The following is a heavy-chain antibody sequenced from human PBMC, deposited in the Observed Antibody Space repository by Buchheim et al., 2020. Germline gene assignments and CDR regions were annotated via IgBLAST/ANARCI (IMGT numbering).Heavy chain of an antibody. CDR2: IYQGGTI. CDR1: GFTVSSHY. CDR3: ARGRGDRSTGYDGMDV. V-gene: IGHV3-66*01. D-gene: IGHD3-10*01. J-gene: IGHJ6*02. Sequence: EVHLEESGGALVKPGGSLRLSCAASGFTVSSHYITWVRQAPGKGLEWVSAIYQGGTIYYADSVRGRFTISSDNSRNMVFLQMDSLRDEDTAMYYCARGRGDRSTGYDGMDVWGQGT.